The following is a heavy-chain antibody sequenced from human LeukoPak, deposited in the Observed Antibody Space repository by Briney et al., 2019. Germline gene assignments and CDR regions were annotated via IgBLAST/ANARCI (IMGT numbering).Heavy chain of an antibody. CDR2: IYYSGST. J-gene: IGHJ4*02. CDR3: ARGGYSSSLSYDH. V-gene: IGHV4-59*11. D-gene: IGHD6-13*01. CDR1: GGSISSHY. Sequence: SETLSLTCTVSGGSISSHYWSWIRQPPGKGLEWIGYIYYSGSTNYNPSLKSRVTISVDTSKNQFSLKLSSVTAADTAVYYCARGGYSSSLSYDHWGQGTLVTVSS.